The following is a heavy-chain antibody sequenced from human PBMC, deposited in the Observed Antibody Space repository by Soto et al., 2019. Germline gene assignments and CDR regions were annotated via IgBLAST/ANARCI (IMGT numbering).Heavy chain of an antibody. J-gene: IGHJ6*02. D-gene: IGHD1-7*01. CDR3: ARGRTTDGMDV. CDR1: GFTFSSYS. CDR2: ISSSSSYI. Sequence: EVQLVESGGGLVKPGGSLRLSCAASGFTFSSYSMNWVRQAPGKGLEWVSSISSSSSYIYYADSVKGGFTISRDNAKNSLYLQMNSLRAEDTAVYYCARGRTTDGMDVWGQGTTVTVSS. V-gene: IGHV3-21*01.